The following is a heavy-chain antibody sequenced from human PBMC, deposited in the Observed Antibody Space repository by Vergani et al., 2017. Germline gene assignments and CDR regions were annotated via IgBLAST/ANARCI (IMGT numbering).Heavy chain of an antibody. CDR3: ASSTRYYDFWSGYYY. CDR2: INHSGST. V-gene: IGHV4-34*01. D-gene: IGHD3-3*01. Sequence: QVQLQQWGAGLLKPSETLSLTCAVYGGSFSGYYWSWIRQPPGKGLEWIGEINHSGSTNYNPSLKSLVTISVDTSKNQFSLKLSSVTAADTAVYYCASSTRYYDFWSGYYYWGQGTLVTVSS. J-gene: IGHJ4*02. CDR1: GGSFSGYY.